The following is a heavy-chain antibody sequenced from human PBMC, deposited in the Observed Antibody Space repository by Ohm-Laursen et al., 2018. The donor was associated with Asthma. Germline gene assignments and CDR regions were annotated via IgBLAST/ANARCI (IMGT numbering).Heavy chain of an antibody. V-gene: IGHV1-18*01. D-gene: IGHD3-16*02. CDR2: ISANSGNT. CDR1: GFTFTNFG. CDR3: SKCGGSCYRSSYNWFDS. J-gene: IGHJ5*01. Sequence: SVKVSCKASGFTFTNFGFTWVRQAPGQGLEWMGWISANSGNTGYAQMLQGRVTITADESTSTVYMEVSSLRSEDTAVYYCSKCGGSCYRSSYNWFDSWGQGTLVTVSS.